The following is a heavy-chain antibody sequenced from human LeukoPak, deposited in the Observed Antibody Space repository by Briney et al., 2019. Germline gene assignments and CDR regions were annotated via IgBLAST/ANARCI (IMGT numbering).Heavy chain of an antibody. CDR1: GFTFSSYA. D-gene: IGHD1-1*01. J-gene: IGHJ6*03. CDR3: ARDATTAIGTVYMDV. Sequence: GGSLRLSCAASGFTFSSYAMSWVRQAPGKGLEWVSAISGSGGSTYYADSVKGRFTISRDNSKNSLYLEMNSLRVEDTAIYHCARDATTAIGTVYMDVWGKGTTVTISS. V-gene: IGHV3-23*01. CDR2: ISGSGGST.